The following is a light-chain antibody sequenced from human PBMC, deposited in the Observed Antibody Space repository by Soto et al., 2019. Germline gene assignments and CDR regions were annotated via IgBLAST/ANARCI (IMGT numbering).Light chain of an antibody. Sequence: DIQMTQSPSTLSASVGDRVTITCRASQNINNWLAWYQQKPGQAHKLLIYKASNLESGVPSRFSGSGSGTEFTLSISSLQPDDFATYYCQQYSGSSTTLGQGTKVEVK. CDR3: QQYSGSSTT. J-gene: IGKJ1*01. CDR1: QNINNW. V-gene: IGKV1-5*03. CDR2: KAS.